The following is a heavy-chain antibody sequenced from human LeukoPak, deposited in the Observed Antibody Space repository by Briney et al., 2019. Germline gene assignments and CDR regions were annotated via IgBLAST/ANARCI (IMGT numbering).Heavy chain of an antibody. D-gene: IGHD2-15*01. CDR2: IYPGDSDT. CDR1: GYSFTSYW. Sequence: GESLKISCKGSGYSFTSYWIGWVRQMPGKGLEWMGIIYPGDSDTRYSPSFQGQVTISADKSISTAYLQWSSLKASDTAMYYCARGVVVAAGYYYYYMDVWGKGTTVTVSS. V-gene: IGHV5-51*01. CDR3: ARGVVVAAGYYYYYMDV. J-gene: IGHJ6*03.